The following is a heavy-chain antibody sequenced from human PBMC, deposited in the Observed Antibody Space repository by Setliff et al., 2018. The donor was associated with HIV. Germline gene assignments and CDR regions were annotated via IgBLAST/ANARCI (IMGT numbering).Heavy chain of an antibody. CDR2: IYTSGST. CDR3: ARHRRYDSSGYRPYYFDY. J-gene: IGHJ4*02. V-gene: IGHV4-61*01. CDR1: GDSVSSRSYY. D-gene: IGHD3-22*01. Sequence: SETLSLTCTVSGDSVSSRSYYWSWIRQPPGKGLEWIGRIYTSGSTNYNPSLKSRVTMSVDTSKNQFSLKLSSVTAADTAFYYCARHRRYDSSGYRPYYFDYWGQGTLVTVSS.